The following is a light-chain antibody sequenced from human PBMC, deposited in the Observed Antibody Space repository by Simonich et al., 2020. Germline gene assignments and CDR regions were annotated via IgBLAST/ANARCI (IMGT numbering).Light chain of an antibody. Sequence: DIVMTQTPLSLSVTPGQPDSISCKSSQSLLHSDGKTYLYWYLQKPGQSPQLLIYLGTNRFSGVPDRFSGSGSGTDFTLKISRVEAEDVGVYYCMKSIQLPLYTFGQGTKLEIK. J-gene: IGKJ2*01. CDR1: QSLLHSDGKTY. CDR2: LGT. CDR3: MKSIQLPLYT. V-gene: IGKV2D-29*02.